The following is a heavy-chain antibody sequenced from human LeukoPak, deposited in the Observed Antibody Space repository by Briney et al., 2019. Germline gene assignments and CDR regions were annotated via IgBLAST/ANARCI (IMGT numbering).Heavy chain of an antibody. J-gene: IGHJ4*02. CDR1: VFTLRNYY. Sequence: GGSLRLSCAASVFTLRNYYMHWVRQAPGKGLVWVSRIKTDGSITGYADSVKGRFTVSRDNAKSTVYLQMNSLTAEDTAVYYCVRERTTATLFDYWGQGTLVTVSS. CDR3: VRERTTATLFDY. CDR2: IKTDGSIT. D-gene: IGHD4-17*01. V-gene: IGHV3-74*01.